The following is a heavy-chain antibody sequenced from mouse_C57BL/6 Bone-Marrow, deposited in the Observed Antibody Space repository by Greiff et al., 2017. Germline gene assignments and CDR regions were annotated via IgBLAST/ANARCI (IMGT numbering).Heavy chain of an antibody. D-gene: IGHD3-2*02. CDR3: ARGGLRLPFAY. CDR1: GYTFTSYT. V-gene: IGHV1-4*01. Sequence: VHLVESGAELARPGASVKMSCKASGYTFTSYTMHWVKQRPGQGLEWIGYINPSSGYTKYNQKFKDKATLTADKSSSTAYMQLSSLTSEDSAVYYCARGGLRLPFAYWGQGTLVTVSA. CDR2: INPSSGYT. J-gene: IGHJ3*01.